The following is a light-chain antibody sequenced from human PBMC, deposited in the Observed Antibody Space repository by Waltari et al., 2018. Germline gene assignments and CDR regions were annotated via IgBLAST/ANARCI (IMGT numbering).Light chain of an antibody. Sequence: QSALTQPASVSGSPGQSIPISCPGTSSDVGSYNLVSWYQQHPGKAPKLMIYEGSKRPSGVSNRFSGSKSGNTASLTISGLQAEDEADYYCCSYAGSHVVFGGGTKLTVL. CDR3: CSYAGSHVV. J-gene: IGLJ2*01. CDR2: EGS. CDR1: SSDVGSYNL. V-gene: IGLV2-23*01.